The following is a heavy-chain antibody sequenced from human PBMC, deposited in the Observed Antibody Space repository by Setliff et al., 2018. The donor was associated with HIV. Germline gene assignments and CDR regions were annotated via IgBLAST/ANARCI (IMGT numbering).Heavy chain of an antibody. CDR3: ARESSTVRGVIDI. J-gene: IGHJ3*02. V-gene: IGHV3-23*01. CDR1: GYTFSSYA. D-gene: IGHD3-10*01. Sequence: GGSLRLSCAASGYTFSSYALSWVRQAPGKGLEWVSDISGSGGSTYYADSVKGRFTVSRDNSKNTVYLQMNSLRDEDRAVYYCARESSTVRGVIDIWGQGTMVTVSS. CDR2: ISGSGGST.